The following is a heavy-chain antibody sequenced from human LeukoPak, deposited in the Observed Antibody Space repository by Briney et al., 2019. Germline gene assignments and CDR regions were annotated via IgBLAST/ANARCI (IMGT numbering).Heavy chain of an antibody. CDR1: GFTFSSYA. CDR2: ISYDGSNK. D-gene: IGHD3-22*01. J-gene: IGHJ4*02. Sequence: PGRSLRLSCAASGFTFSSYAMHWVRQAPGKGLEWVAVISYDGSNKYYADSVKGRFTISRDNSKNTLYLQMNSLRAEDTAAYYCARGATMMVVVPPGAFWGQGTPVTVSS. CDR3: ARGATMMVVVPPGAF. V-gene: IGHV3-30-3*01.